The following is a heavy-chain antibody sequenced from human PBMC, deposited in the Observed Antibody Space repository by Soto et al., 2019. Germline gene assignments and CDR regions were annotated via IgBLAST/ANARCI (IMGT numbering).Heavy chain of an antibody. CDR2: IIPIFGTA. V-gene: IGHV1-69*13. CDR1: GGTFSSYA. CDR3: ARVVLVPAAIYWFDS. J-gene: IGHJ5*01. Sequence: SVKVSCKASGGTFSSYAISWVRQAPGQGLEWMGGIIPIFGTANYAQKFQGRVTITADESTSTAYMELSSLRSEDTAMYYCARVVLVPAAIYWFDSWGQGTLVTVSS. D-gene: IGHD2-2*01.